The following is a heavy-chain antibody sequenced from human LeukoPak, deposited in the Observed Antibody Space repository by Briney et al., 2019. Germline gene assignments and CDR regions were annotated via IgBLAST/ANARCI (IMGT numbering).Heavy chain of an antibody. CDR2: IRYDGSNK. CDR3: AKEVGQWLVGFYFDY. CDR1: GFTFSSYG. J-gene: IGHJ4*02. Sequence: PGGSLRLSCAASGFTFSSYGMHWVRQAPGKGLEWVAFIRYDGSNKYYADSVKGRFTISRDNSKNTLYLQMNSLRAEDTAVYYCAKEVGQWLVGFYFDYWGQGTLVTVSS. D-gene: IGHD6-19*01. V-gene: IGHV3-30*02.